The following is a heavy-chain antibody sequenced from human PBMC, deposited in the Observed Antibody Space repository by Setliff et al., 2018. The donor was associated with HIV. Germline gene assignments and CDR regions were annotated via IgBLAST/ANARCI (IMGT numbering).Heavy chain of an antibody. CDR1: GFTFSSYS. V-gene: IGHV3-48*04. CDR3: ARVADGYNSYFDY. CDR2: ISSTGYTI. D-gene: IGHD5-18*01. Sequence: GGSLRLSCAASGFTFSSYSMNWVRQAPGKGPEWVSCISSTGYTIYYADSVKGRFTISRDNAKNSLFLQMHSLRAEDTAVYYCARVADGYNSYFDYWGQGTVVTVSS. J-gene: IGHJ4*02.